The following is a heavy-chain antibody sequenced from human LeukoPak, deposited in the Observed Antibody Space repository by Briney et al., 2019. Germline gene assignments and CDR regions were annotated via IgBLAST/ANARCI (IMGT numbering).Heavy chain of an antibody. V-gene: IGHV3-30*04. J-gene: IGHJ6*04. CDR2: ISYDGSNK. D-gene: IGHD3-10*01. CDR3: ARGMVRAKCDCYAMDA. CDR1: GFTFSSYA. Sequence: PGGSLRLSCAASGFTFSSYAMHWVRQAPGKGLEWVAVISYDGSNKYYADSVKGRFTISRDNSKNTLYLQMNSLRAEDTAVYYWARGMVRAKCDCYAMDAWGKGTTVTVSS.